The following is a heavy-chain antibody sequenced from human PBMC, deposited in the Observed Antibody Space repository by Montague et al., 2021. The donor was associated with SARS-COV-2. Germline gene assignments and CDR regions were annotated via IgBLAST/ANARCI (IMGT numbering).Heavy chain of an antibody. CDR1: GGSISSSSYY. J-gene: IGHJ4*02. Sequence: SETLSLTCTVSGGSISSSSYYWGWIRQPPGKGLEWIGSIYYSGSTYYNPSLKSRVTISVDTSKNQFSPKLSSVTAADTAVYYCARQMGQSSIFWVVIKYYFDYWGQGTLVTVSS. D-gene: IGHD3-3*01. V-gene: IGHV4-39*01. CDR2: IYYSGST. CDR3: ARQMGQSSIFWVVIKYYFDY.